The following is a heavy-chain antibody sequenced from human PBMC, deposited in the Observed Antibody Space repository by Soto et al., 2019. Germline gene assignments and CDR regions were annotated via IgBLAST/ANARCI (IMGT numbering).Heavy chain of an antibody. J-gene: IGHJ6*02. D-gene: IGHD1-26*01. CDR2: INPNSGDT. CDR1: GYTFTGYY. CDR3: AKEGAIVAAGTRVYLYNAMDV. Sequence: ASVKVSCKASGYTFTGYYVHWVRQAPGQGLEWMGWINPNSGDTYLAQRFQGRVTMNRDTSIGTAYMELRGLTSDDTAEYYCAKEGAIVAAGTRVYLYNAMDVWGQGTTVTVSS. V-gene: IGHV1-2*02.